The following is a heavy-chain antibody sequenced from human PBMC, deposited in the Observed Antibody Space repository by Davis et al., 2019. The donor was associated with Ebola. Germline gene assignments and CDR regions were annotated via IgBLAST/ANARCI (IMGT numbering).Heavy chain of an antibody. CDR3: ARGRDAYKTGLD. J-gene: IGHJ4*02. V-gene: IGHV4-59*01. Sequence: SETLSLTCSISGGSIGNYYWSWIRQPPGKGLEWIGYISYSGNTNYNPSLRSRVSISIDSSHNQFSLKLSSVTDADTAVYYCARGRDAYKTGLDWGQGTLVTVAS. D-gene: IGHD5-24*01. CDR1: GGSIGNYY. CDR2: ISYSGNT.